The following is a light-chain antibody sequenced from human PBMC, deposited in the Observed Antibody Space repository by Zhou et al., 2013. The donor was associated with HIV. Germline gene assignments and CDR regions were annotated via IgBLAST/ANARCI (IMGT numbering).Light chain of an antibody. CDR2: EAS. CDR3: MQSMFLPLT. J-gene: IGKJ4*01. CDR1: QSLLHSDGKTY. Sequence: DIVMTQTPLSLSVTPGQPASISCKSSQSLLHSDGKTYLYWYLQRPGQSPQLLIYEASSRVSGVPDRFSGGGSGTDFTLEISRVETEDVGIYYCMQSMFLPLTFGGGTKVEIK. V-gene: IGKV2-29*02.